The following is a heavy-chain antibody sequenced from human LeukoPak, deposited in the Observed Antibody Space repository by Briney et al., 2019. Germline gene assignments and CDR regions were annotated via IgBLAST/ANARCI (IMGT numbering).Heavy chain of an antibody. CDR3: ARDPSAKYCSGGSCIGYYGMDV. Sequence: PGGSLRLSCAASGFTFSSYGMHWVRQAPGKGPEWVAFIRYDGSNKYYADSVKGRFTISRDNSKNTLYLQMNSLRAEDTAVYYCARDPSAKYCSGGSCIGYYGMDVWGQGTTVTVSS. CDR2: IRYDGSNK. J-gene: IGHJ6*02. V-gene: IGHV3-30*02. CDR1: GFTFSSYG. D-gene: IGHD2-15*01.